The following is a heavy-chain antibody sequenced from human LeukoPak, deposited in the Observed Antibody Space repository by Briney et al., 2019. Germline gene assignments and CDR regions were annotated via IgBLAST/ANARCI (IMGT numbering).Heavy chain of an antibody. CDR3: ARHDSFIPY. CDR2: ISDSGAGT. CDR1: GFTFSDYA. Sequence: PGGSLRLSCVASGFTFSDYAMSWVRQAPGKGLEWVSGISDSGAGTYYTDSVKGRCTTSRDNSRNTVSLQLNNLRAEDTAVYFCARHDSFIPYWGQGTLVTVTS. V-gene: IGHV3-23*01. D-gene: IGHD3-16*02. J-gene: IGHJ4*02.